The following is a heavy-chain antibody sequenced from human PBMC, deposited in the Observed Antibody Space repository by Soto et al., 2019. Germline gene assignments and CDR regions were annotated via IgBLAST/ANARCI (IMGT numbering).Heavy chain of an antibody. Sequence: EVQLVESGGGLVQPGGSLRLSCAASGFTFSSYSMNWVRQAPGKGLEWVSYISSNSSTIYYADSVKGRFTISRDNAKNSLYLQMNSLRDEATGVYYCARDLADVYDSSGYSPLDYWGQGTLVNVSS. CDR3: ARDLADVYDSSGYSPLDY. CDR1: GFTFSSYS. V-gene: IGHV3-48*02. D-gene: IGHD3-22*01. CDR2: ISSNSSTI. J-gene: IGHJ4*02.